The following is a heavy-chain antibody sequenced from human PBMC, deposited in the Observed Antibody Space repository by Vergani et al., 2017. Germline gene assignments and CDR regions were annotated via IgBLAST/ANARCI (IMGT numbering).Heavy chain of an antibody. CDR2: ISGSGGST. Sequence: EVQLLESGGGLVQPGGSLRLSCAASGFTFSSYAMSWVRQAPGKGLEWVSAISGSGGSTYYADSVKGRLTISRDNSKNTLYLQMNSLRAEDTAVYYCAKDEAYYDFWSGYLNWFDPWGQGTLVTVSS. V-gene: IGHV3-23*01. CDR1: GFTFSSYA. D-gene: IGHD3-3*01. J-gene: IGHJ5*02. CDR3: AKDEAYYDFWSGYLNWFDP.